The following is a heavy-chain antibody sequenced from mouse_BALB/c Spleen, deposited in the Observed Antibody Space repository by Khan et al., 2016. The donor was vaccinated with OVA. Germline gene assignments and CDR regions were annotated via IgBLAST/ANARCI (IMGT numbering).Heavy chain of an antibody. CDR1: GFTFNNYA. V-gene: IGHV5-9-3*01. CDR2: VSSGGSYT. CDR3: ARQGGIYDGPFDY. J-gene: IGHJ2*01. D-gene: IGHD2-3*01. Sequence: EVELVESGGGLVKPGGSLKLSCAVSGFTFNNYAMSWVRQTPEKRLEWVATVSSGGSYTYYPDSVTGRFTISRDNAKNTLYLQMSSLRSEDTAMYYCARQGGIYDGPFDYWGQGTTLTVSS.